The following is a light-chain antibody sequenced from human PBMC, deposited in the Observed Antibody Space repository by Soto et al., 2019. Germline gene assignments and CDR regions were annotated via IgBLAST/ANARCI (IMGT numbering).Light chain of an antibody. J-gene: IGKJ1*01. Sequence: IQMTQSPSMVSASVGDKVIITCRASQHIRDLLAWYRHRPGKAPELLIYKASHLQTGVPSRFSGTGFGTAFTLTVTSPQPDDLATYYCQHYAHYPWTFGQGTKVEV. CDR2: KAS. CDR1: QHIRDL. V-gene: IGKV1-5*03. CDR3: QHYAHYPWT.